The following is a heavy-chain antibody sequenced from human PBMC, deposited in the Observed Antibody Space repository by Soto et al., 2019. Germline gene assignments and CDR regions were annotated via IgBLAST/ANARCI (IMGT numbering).Heavy chain of an antibody. D-gene: IGHD2-15*01. J-gene: IGHJ6*02. Sequence: ASVKVSCKASGYTFTGYYMHWVRQAPGQGLEWMGWINPNSGGTNYAQKFQGWVTMTRDTSISTAYMELSRLRSDDTAVYYCATGYCSGGSCPADYYGMDVWGQGTTVTV. CDR2: INPNSGGT. CDR1: GYTFTGYY. V-gene: IGHV1-2*04. CDR3: ATGYCSGGSCPADYYGMDV.